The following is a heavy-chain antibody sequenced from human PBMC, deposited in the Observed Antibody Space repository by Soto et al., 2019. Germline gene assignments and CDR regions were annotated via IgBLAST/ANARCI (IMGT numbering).Heavy chain of an antibody. CDR1: GGSISRGDYC. V-gene: IGHV4-30-4*01. J-gene: IGHJ3*02. D-gene: IGHD5-18*01. CDR2: IYYSGST. Sequence: PSETLSLTCTVSGGSISRGDYCWSWVRQPPGKGLEWIGYIYYSGSTYYNPSLKSRVTISVDTSKNQFSLKLSSVTAADTAVYYCQTDTDAFDIWGQGTMVTVSS. CDR3: QTDTDAFDI.